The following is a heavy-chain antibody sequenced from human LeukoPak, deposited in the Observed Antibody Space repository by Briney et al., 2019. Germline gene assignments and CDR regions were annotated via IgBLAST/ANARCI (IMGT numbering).Heavy chain of an antibody. CDR3: AKQGLRYFDWLGFY. D-gene: IGHD3-9*01. V-gene: IGHV3-23*01. CDR2: ISGSGGST. J-gene: IGHJ4*02. Sequence: PGGSLRLSCAASGFTFSSYAMSWVRQAPGKGLEWVSAISGSGGSTYYADSVEGRFTISRDNSKNTLYLQMNSLRAEDTAVYYCAKQGLRYFDWLGFYWGQGTLVTVSS. CDR1: GFTFSSYA.